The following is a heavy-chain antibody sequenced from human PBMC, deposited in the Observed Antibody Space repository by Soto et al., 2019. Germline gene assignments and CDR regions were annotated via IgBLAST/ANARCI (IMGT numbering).Heavy chain of an antibody. D-gene: IGHD6-19*01. CDR2: ISYDGSNK. V-gene: IGHV3-30-3*01. J-gene: IGHJ5*02. CDR1: GFSFSSYA. CDR3: ARDRGIAVAGNWFDP. Sequence: QVQLVESGGGVVQPGRSLRLSCAASGFSFSSYAMHWVRQAPGKGLEWVAVISYDGSNKYYAYSVKGRFTISLDNSKNTLYRQMNSLRAEDTAVYYCARDRGIAVAGNWFDPCGQGTLVTVSS.